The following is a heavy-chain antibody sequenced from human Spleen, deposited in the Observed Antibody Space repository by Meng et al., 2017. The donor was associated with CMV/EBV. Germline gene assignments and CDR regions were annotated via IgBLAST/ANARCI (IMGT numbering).Heavy chain of an antibody. V-gene: IGHV3-74*01. CDR1: GFTFSDYY. CDR3: VRSRYAMDV. Sequence: GGSLRLSCAASGFTFSDYYMSWVRQAPGKGLVWVSRISSDVSSTTYAESVKGRFTISRDNAKNTLFLQMNSLRAEDTAVYYCVRSRYAMDVWGQGTTVTVSS. CDR2: ISSDVSST. J-gene: IGHJ6*02.